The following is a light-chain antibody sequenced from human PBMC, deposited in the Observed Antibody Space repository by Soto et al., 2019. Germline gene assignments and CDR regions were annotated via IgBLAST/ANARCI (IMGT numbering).Light chain of an antibody. V-gene: IGKV3-11*01. CDR2: DAS. J-gene: IGKJ5*01. Sequence: IVYTQSPATLSFSPGERPTHSSRASQRISGYLAWYQQKPGKAPRLLIYDASNRATGIPVRFSGSGSGTEFTLTISSLEPEDFAVFYCQHYDSLPIAFGQGTRLEIK. CDR3: QHYDSLPIA. CDR1: QRISGY.